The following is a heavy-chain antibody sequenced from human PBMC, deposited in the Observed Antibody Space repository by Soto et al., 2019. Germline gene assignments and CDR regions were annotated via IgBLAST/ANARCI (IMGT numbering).Heavy chain of an antibody. J-gene: IGHJ5*02. CDR1: GYTFTSYY. Sequence: ASVKVSCKASGYTFTSYYMHWVRQAPGQGLEWMGIINPSGGSTSYAQKFQGRVTMTRDTSTSTVYMELSSLRSEDTAVYYCARAAVAGTPHNWFDPWGQGTLVTVSS. CDR2: INPSGGST. V-gene: IGHV1-46*03. CDR3: ARAAVAGTPHNWFDP. D-gene: IGHD6-19*01.